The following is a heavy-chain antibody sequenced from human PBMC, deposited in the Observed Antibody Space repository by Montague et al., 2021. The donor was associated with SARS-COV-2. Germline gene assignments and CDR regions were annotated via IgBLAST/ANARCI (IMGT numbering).Heavy chain of an antibody. V-gene: IGHV4-4*02. J-gene: IGHJ1*01. CDR1: GDSIMTTNW. D-gene: IGHD3/OR15-3a*01. Sequence: SETLSLTCAVSGDSIMTTNWWCWFRQPPGKGLEWIGEIYQDCSTTYNPPSKSRVTMSVDKSKNQFSLVLNSVTAADTALYYCVRAGGLDNRPPVWGQGALVIVSS. CDR3: VRAGGLDNRPPV. CDR2: IYQDCST.